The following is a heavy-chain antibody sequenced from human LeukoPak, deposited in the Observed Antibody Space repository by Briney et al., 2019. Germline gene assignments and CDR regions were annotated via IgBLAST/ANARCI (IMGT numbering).Heavy chain of an antibody. Sequence: PGGSLRLSCAASGFRFSDYGMHWVRQAPGRGLEWVAVISSDGTKKAYADSVKGRFTISRDNSENTLYLQMSSLRAEDTAVYYCAKRRDYCSGGSCYSLDYWGQGTLVTDSS. CDR2: ISSDGTKK. V-gene: IGHV3-30*18. CDR1: GFRFSDYG. D-gene: IGHD2-15*01. CDR3: AKRRDYCSGGSCYSLDY. J-gene: IGHJ4*02.